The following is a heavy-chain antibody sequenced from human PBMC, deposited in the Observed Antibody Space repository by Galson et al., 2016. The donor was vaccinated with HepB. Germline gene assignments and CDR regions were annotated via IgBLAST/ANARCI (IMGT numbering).Heavy chain of an antibody. CDR3: AKDIQRDSSSWYGGIYGMDV. Sequence: SLRLSCAASGITFSNYAMHWVRQAPGKGLEWVSLISWDGGSTYYADSVKGRFTISRDNSKNSLYLQMNSLRAEDTALYYCAKDIQRDSSSWYGGIYGMDVWGQGTTVTVSS. V-gene: IGHV3-43D*03. D-gene: IGHD6-13*01. CDR1: GITFSNYA. CDR2: ISWDGGST. J-gene: IGHJ6*02.